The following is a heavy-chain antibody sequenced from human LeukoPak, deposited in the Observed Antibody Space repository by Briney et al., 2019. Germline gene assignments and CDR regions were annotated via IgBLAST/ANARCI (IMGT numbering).Heavy chain of an antibody. D-gene: IGHD1-26*01. J-gene: IGHJ4*02. V-gene: IGHV3-15*04. CDR1: GFTFSKAW. Sequence: GGSLRLTCAASGFTFSKAWMSWVRQAPGKGLEWVGRIESNTNGGTTDYAAPVKGRFTISRDDSKDRLYLQMNSLKTADTAVYYCTSGWALLDYWGQGTLVAVSS. CDR2: IESNTNGGTT. CDR3: TSGWALLDY.